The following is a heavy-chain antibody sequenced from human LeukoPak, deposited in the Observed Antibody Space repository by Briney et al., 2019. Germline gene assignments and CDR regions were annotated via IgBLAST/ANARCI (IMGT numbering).Heavy chain of an antibody. J-gene: IGHJ5*02. CDR1: GGSISSYY. CDR2: IYFSGST. CDR3: AKLGVRGVIPHNWFDP. D-gene: IGHD3-10*01. Sequence: SETLSLTCTVSGGSISSYYWSWIRQPAGKGLEWIGRIYFSGSTNYNPSLKSRVTMSVDTSKNHFSLKLSSVTAADTAVYYCAKLGVRGVIPHNWFDPWGQGTLVTVSS. V-gene: IGHV4-4*07.